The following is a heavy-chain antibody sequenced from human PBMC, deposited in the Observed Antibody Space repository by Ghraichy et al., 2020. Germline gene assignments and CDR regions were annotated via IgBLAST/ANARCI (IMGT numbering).Heavy chain of an antibody. V-gene: IGHV3-23*01. CDR3: AKDKVTMVRGVMDQDGMDV. CDR2: ISGSGGST. Sequence: GGSLRLSCAASGFTFSSYAMSWVRQAPGKGLEWVSAISGSGGSTYYADSVKGRFTISRDNSKNTLYLQMNSLRAEDTAVYYCAKDKVTMVRGVMDQDGMDVWGQGTTVTVSS. D-gene: IGHD3-10*01. J-gene: IGHJ6*02. CDR1: GFTFSSYA.